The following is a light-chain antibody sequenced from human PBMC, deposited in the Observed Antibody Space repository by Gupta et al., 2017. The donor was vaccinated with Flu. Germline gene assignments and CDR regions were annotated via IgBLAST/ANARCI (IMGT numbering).Light chain of an antibody. CDR1: QSVSNN. CDR2: GAS. Sequence: EIVMTQSPATLSVSPGERATLSCRASQSVSNNLAWYQQRPGQAPRLLIYGASARATGLPARFSGSGSGTEFTLTISSLQSEDFAVYYCQQDNCWPITFGGGTKVEIK. CDR3: QQDNCWPIT. J-gene: IGKJ4*01. V-gene: IGKV3-15*01.